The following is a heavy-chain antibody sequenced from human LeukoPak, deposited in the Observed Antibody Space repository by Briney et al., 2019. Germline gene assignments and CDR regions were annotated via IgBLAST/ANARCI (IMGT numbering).Heavy chain of an antibody. CDR2: INHSGST. CDR1: GVSFSGYY. CDR3: ARSEWRVVTTIGPIQPFDY. Sequence: SETLSLTCAVYGVSFSGYYWSWIRQPPGKGLEWIGEINHSGSTNYNPSLKSRVTISVDTSKNQFSLRLNSVTAADTAVYYRARSEWRVVTTIGPIQPFDYWGQGTLATVSS. D-gene: IGHD2-21*02. J-gene: IGHJ4*02. V-gene: IGHV4-34*01.